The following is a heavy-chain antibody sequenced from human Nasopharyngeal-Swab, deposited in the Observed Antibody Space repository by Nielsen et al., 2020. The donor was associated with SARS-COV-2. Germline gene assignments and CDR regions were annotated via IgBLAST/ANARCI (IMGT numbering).Heavy chain of an antibody. Sequence: GGSLRLSCAASGFTFDDYAMHWVRQAPGKGLEWVSGISWNSGSIGYADSVKGRFTISRDNAKNSLYLQMNSLRAEDTAVYYCAKDLRGPYFFWGQGTLVTVSS. V-gene: IGHV3-9*01. D-gene: IGHD2/OR15-2a*01. CDR3: AKDLRGPYFF. CDR2: ISWNSGSI. J-gene: IGHJ4*02. CDR1: GFTFDDYA.